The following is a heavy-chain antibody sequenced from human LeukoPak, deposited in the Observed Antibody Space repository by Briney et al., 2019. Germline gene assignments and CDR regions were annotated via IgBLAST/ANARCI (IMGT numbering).Heavy chain of an antibody. J-gene: IGHJ5*02. CDR3: AKARGYSSSWYEANWFDP. V-gene: IGHV3-30*02. CDR2: IRYDGSNK. CDR1: GFTFSSYG. D-gene: IGHD6-13*01. Sequence: HPGGSLRLSCAASGFTFSSYGMHSVRQAPGKGLEWVAYIRYDGSNKYYADSVKGRFTISRDNSKNTLYLQMNSLRAEDTAVYYCAKARGYSSSWYEANWFDPWGQGTLVTVSS.